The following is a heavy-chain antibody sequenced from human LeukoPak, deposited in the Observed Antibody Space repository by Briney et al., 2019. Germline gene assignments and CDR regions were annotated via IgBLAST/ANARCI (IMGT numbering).Heavy chain of an antibody. CDR3: ARLTSGYYYYYMDV. CDR1: GFTFSSYS. J-gene: IGHJ6*03. CDR2: ISSSSSYI. V-gene: IGHV3-21*01. D-gene: IGHD6-19*01. Sequence: GGSLRLSCAASGFTFSSYSMNWVRQAPGKGLEWVSSISSSSSYIYYADSVKGRFTIYRENAKNSLYLQMSSLRAEDTAVYYCARLTSGYYYYYMDVWGKGTTVTVSS.